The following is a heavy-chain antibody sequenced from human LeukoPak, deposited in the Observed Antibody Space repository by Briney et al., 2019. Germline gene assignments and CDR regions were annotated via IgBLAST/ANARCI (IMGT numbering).Heavy chain of an antibody. Sequence: SETLSLTCTVSGGSISSGAYFWSWFRQHPEKGLEWIGHIYYSGSTNYNPSLKSRPTISIDKSKNQFSLKLSSVTVADTAVYFCARATSSWYPVGWFDPWGQGTLVTVSS. CDR2: IYYSGST. V-gene: IGHV4-31*03. CDR1: GGSISSGAYF. CDR3: ARATSSWYPVGWFDP. D-gene: IGHD6-13*01. J-gene: IGHJ5*02.